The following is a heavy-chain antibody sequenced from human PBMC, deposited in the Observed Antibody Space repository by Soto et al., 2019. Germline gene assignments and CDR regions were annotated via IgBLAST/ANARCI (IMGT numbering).Heavy chain of an antibody. CDR3: ARDGYYYDSSGYPDQNWFDP. V-gene: IGHV1-18*01. CDR2: ISAYNGNT. Sequence: QVQLVQSGAEVKKPGASVKVSCKASGYTFTSYGISWVRQAPGQGLEWMGWISAYNGNTNYAQKLQGRVTMTTDTSTSTAYMELRSRRADDTAVYYCARDGYYYDSSGYPDQNWFDPWGQGTLVTVSS. CDR1: GYTFTSYG. J-gene: IGHJ5*02. D-gene: IGHD3-22*01.